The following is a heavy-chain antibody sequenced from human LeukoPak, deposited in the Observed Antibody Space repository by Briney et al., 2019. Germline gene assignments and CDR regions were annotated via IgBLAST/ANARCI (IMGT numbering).Heavy chain of an antibody. J-gene: IGHJ4*02. D-gene: IGHD2/OR15-2a*01. V-gene: IGHV4-30-4*08. CDR3: ARARTSEFYPHFDY. CDR2: IYYSGST. CDR1: GGSISSGDYY. Sequence: SESLSLTCTVSGGSISSGDYYWSRLRQTPGRGREWIGYIYYSGSTYYHPTLKGRVTITGDTSKNQFSLKLSSVTAADTAVYYCARARTSEFYPHFDYWGQGTLVTVSS.